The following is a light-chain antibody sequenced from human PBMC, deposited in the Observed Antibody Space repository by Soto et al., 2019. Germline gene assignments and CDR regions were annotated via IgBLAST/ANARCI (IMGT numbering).Light chain of an antibody. Sequence: DIQLTRSPSTLSASVGDRVTITCRASQSISSWLAWYQQKPGKAPKLLIYAASSLQSGVPPRFSGSGSGTDFTLTTSSLQPEDFATYYCQQRYSTPPTFGGGTKVDIK. CDR1: QSISSW. CDR2: AAS. CDR3: QQRYSTPPT. J-gene: IGKJ4*01. V-gene: IGKV1-39*01.